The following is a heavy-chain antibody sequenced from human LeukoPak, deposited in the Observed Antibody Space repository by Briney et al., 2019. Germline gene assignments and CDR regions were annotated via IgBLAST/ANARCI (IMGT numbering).Heavy chain of an antibody. V-gene: IGHV4-59*02. CDR2: IYASGRA. Sequence: PSETLSLTCAVSGGSVSGHYWDWIRQPPGKGLEWIGYIYASGRANYHPSLKSRVTISLDTSENHVSLRLTSVTAEDTAVYYCAREAPGGSGWTYFDYWGQGSLVTVSS. J-gene: IGHJ4*02. CDR3: AREAPGGSGWTYFDY. CDR1: GGSVSGHY. D-gene: IGHD6-19*01.